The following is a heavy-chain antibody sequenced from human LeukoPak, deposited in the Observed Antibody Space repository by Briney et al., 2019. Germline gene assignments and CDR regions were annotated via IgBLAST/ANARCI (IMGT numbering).Heavy chain of an antibody. V-gene: IGHV3-23*01. CDR2: ISGSGGST. J-gene: IGHJ4*02. CDR3: AKDHYDYIWGTYRPTEESYY. D-gene: IGHD3-16*02. Sequence: GGSLRLSCAASGFTFSNYAMSWVRQAPGKGLEWVSGISGSGGSTYYADSVKGRFTISRDNSKNTLYLQMNSLRAEDTAVYYCAKDHYDYIWGTYRPTEESYYWGQGTLVTVSS. CDR1: GFTFSNYA.